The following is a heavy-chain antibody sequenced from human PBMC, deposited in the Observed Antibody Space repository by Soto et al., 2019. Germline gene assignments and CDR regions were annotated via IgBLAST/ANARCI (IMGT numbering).Heavy chain of an antibody. V-gene: IGHV3-30*18. D-gene: IGHD4-4*01. CDR2: ISYDGNNK. Sequence: PGGSLRLSCAASGLIFSTYGMHWVRQATGKGLEWVAVISYDGNNKYYADSVKGRFTISRDNSKNTLNLQMNSLRAEDTAVYYCAKEGPGYSNYATYFDYWGQGTLVTVSS. CDR3: AKEGPGYSNYATYFDY. CDR1: GLIFSTYG. J-gene: IGHJ4*02.